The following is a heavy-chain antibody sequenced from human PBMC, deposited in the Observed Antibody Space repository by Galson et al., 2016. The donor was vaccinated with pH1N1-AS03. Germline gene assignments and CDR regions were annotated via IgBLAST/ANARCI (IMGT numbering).Heavy chain of an antibody. D-gene: IGHD2-2*01. CDR1: GGTFSSYA. CDR2: NIGMSGTP. V-gene: IGHV1-69*13. J-gene: IGHJ5*02. Sequence: SVKVSCKASGGTFSSYAISWVRQAPGQGLEWMGGNIGMSGTPNYAQRFQGRVTLTADDITSTAYMDLSSLKSEDTAVYYCALSPGYQLLPPFDPWGKGTLVTVSS. CDR3: ALSPGYQLLPPFDP.